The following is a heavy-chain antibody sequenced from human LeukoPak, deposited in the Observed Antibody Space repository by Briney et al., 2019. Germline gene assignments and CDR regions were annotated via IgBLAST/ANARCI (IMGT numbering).Heavy chain of an antibody. CDR1: GFPFSSYA. J-gene: IGHJ1*01. D-gene: IGHD3-22*01. CDR2: ISTSSSYI. CDR3: ARDGGDYYDSSGYPFHH. V-gene: IGHV3-21*01. Sequence: GGSLRLSCSASGFPFSSYAMNWVRQAPGKGLEWVSSISTSSSYIYYADSVKGRFTISRDNAKKSLYLQMNRLRAGDTAVYYCARDGGDYYDSSGYPFHHWGQGTLVTVSS.